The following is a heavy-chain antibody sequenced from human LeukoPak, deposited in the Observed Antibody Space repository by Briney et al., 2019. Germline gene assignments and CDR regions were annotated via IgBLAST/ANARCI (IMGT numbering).Heavy chain of an antibody. CDR2: IYHSGNT. V-gene: IGHV4-4*02. CDR1: GGSISSSNW. J-gene: IGHJ4*02. Sequence: SETLSLTCTVSGGSISSSNWWSWVRQPPGKGLEWIGEIYHSGNTNYNPSLKSRVTISVDKSKNQFSLKLSSVTAADTAVYYCASGGSYYDSSGYYPLDYWGQGTLVTVSS. D-gene: IGHD3-22*01. CDR3: ASGGSYYDSSGYYPLDY.